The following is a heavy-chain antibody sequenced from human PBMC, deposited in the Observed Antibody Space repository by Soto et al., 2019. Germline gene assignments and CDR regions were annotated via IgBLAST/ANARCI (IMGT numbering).Heavy chain of an antibody. CDR2: INHSGST. D-gene: IGHD2-2*01. CDR3: ARGGGLPAANPGFDP. V-gene: IGHV4-34*01. J-gene: IGHJ5*02. CDR1: GGYFSGYY. Sequence: SETLSLTCAVYGGYFSGYYWSWIRQPPGKGLEWIGEINHSGSTNYNPSLKSRVTISVDTSKNQFSLKLSSVTAADTAVYYCARGGGLPAANPGFDPWGQGTLVTVSS.